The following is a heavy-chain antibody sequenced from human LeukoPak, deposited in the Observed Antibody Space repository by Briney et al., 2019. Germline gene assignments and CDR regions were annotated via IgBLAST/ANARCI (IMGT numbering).Heavy chain of an antibody. V-gene: IGHV3-53*01. D-gene: IGHD4-17*01. CDR1: GFTFSGYE. CDR2: IYSGGST. Sequence: GGSLRLSCAGSGFTFSGYEMNWVRQAPGKGLEWVSVIYSGGSTYYADSVKGRFTISRDNSKNTLYLQLNSLRGEDTAVYYCASQTTVKYYFDYWGQGTLVTVSS. J-gene: IGHJ4*02. CDR3: ASQTTVKYYFDY.